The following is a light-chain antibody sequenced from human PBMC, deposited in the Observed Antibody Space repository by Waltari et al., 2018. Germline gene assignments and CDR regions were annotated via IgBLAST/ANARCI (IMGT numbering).Light chain of an antibody. CDR3: AAWDDTVSGVV. Sequence: QSVLTQSPSTSGAPGQTVTISCSGSDSNIGGNYVFWYQQLPGPAPRLLIDRNNQRPSGVPDRISGSKSGTTARLAISGLRSEDEADYYCAAWDDTVSGVVFGGGTKVTVL. CDR1: DSNIGGNY. V-gene: IGLV1-47*01. J-gene: IGLJ3*02. CDR2: RNN.